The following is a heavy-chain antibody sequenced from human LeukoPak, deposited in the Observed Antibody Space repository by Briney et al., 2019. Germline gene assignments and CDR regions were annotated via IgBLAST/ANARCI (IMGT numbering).Heavy chain of an antibody. CDR3: ASSFGATRGY. CDR1: GFTFSSYN. D-gene: IGHD3-10*01. Sequence: GGSLRLSCAASGFTFSSYNMYWVRQAPGQGLEWDSSITSTGGYIYYADSVKGRFTISRDNAKNSLYLQMNSLRAEDTAVYYCASSFGATRGYWGQGTLVTVSS. V-gene: IGHV3-21*01. J-gene: IGHJ4*02. CDR2: ITSTGGYI.